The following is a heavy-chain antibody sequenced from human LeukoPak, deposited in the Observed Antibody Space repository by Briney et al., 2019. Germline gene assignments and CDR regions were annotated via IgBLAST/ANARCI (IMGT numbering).Heavy chain of an antibody. D-gene: IGHD5-18*01. CDR1: GDSISSYY. CDR2: IYHSGST. Sequence: SETLSLTCTVSGDSISSYYWGWIRQPPGKGLEWIGSIYHSGSTYYNPSLKSRVTISVDTSKNQFSLKLSSVTAADTAVYYCAREPTAMVDYWGQGTLVTVSS. CDR3: AREPTAMVDY. V-gene: IGHV4-38-2*02. J-gene: IGHJ4*02.